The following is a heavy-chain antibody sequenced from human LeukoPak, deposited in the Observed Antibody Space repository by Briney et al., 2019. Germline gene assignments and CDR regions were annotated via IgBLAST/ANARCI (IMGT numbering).Heavy chain of an antibody. CDR2: ITSGGST. CDR3: AKSSSGWYLYYFDY. Sequence: GGPLRLSCAASGFTFITYAMSWVRQAPGKGLEWISAITSGGSTYYADSVKGRFTISRDNSKNTLYLQMNSLRAEDTAVYYCAKSSSGWYLYYFDYWGQGTLVTVSS. CDR1: GFTFITYA. J-gene: IGHJ4*02. D-gene: IGHD6-19*01. V-gene: IGHV3-23*01.